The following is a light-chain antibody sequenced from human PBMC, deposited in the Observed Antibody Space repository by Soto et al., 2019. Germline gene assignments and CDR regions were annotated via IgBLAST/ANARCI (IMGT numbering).Light chain of an antibody. J-gene: IGLJ1*01. CDR3: QSYDSSLSASYV. CDR1: SSNIGAGCE. V-gene: IGLV1-40*01. CDR2: GNT. Sequence: SVMTQPRPVSGAPGQRVTIACTGCSSNIGAGCEVHWYQHLPGKAPKLLIYGNTNRPSGVPDRFSGSKSGTSASLAITGLQAEDEADYYCQSYDSSLSASYVFGGGTKVTVL.